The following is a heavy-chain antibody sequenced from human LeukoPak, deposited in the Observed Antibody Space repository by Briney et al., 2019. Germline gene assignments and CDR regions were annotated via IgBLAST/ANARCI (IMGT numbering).Heavy chain of an antibody. CDR1: GFTFSSYE. CDR3: AGGAGFLIDY. Sequence: GGSLRLSCAASGFTFSSYEMNWVRQAPGKGPEWVAIIKKDGSEKYYVDSVKGRFTISRDNAKNSLYLQMNSLRADDTAVYFCAGGAGFLIDYWGQGALVTVSS. J-gene: IGHJ4*02. CDR2: IKKDGSEK. D-gene: IGHD2/OR15-2a*01. V-gene: IGHV3-7*01.